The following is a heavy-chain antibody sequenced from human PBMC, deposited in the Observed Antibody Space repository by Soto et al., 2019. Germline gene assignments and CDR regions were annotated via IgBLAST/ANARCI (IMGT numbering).Heavy chain of an antibody. CDR2: MNPNSGNT. D-gene: IGHD6-13*01. V-gene: IGHV1-8*01. CDR1: GYTFTSYD. CDR3: ARRAYSSSWYSPSYYYYGMDV. Sequence: ASVKVSCKASGYTFTSYDINWVRQATGQGLEWMGWMNPNSGNTGYAQKFQGRVTMTRNTSISTAYMELSSLRSEDTAVYYCARRAYSSSWYSPSYYYYGMDVWGQGTTVTVSS. J-gene: IGHJ6*02.